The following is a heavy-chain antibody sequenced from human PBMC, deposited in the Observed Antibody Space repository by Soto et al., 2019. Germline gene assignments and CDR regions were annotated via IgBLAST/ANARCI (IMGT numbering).Heavy chain of an antibody. CDR2: IYTGGGT. CDR3: ARGQRFSEWLEP. J-gene: IGHJ5*02. CDR1: GGSEGRHY. Sequence: SETLSLTSSVSGGSEGRHYWTWIRQPAGKPMEWIGRIYTGGGTHYNPSLKSRVTISLDTSKNQFSLRLSSVTAADTALYYCARGQRFSEWLEPWGQGTLVT. V-gene: IGHV4-4*07. D-gene: IGHD3-3*01.